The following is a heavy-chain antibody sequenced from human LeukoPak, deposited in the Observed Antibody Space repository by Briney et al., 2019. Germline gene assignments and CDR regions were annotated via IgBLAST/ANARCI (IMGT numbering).Heavy chain of an antibody. J-gene: IGHJ4*02. V-gene: IGHV4-34*01. CDR2: INHSGST. CDR3: ARIQLWRGKYFDY. CDR1: GGSFSGYY. D-gene: IGHD5-18*01. Sequence: SETLSLTCAVYGGSFSGYYWSWTRQPPGKGLEWIGEINHSGSTNYNPSLKSRVTISVDTSKNQFSLKLSSVTAADTAVYYCARIQLWRGKYFDYWGQGTLVTVSS.